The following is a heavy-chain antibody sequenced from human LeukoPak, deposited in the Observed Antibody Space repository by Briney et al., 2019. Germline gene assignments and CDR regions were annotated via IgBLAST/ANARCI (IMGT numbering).Heavy chain of an antibody. D-gene: IGHD2-8*01. CDR1: AYSISSGYY. J-gene: IGHJ6*03. Sequence: SETLSLTCSVSAYSISSGYYWGWIRQPPGKGLEWIVSIYHSGSTYYNPSLKSRVTISVDTSKNQFSLKLSSVTAADTAVYYCARINGDGFRYYDYYMDVWGKGTTVTVSS. V-gene: IGHV4-38-2*02. CDR2: IYHSGST. CDR3: ARINGDGFRYYDYYMDV.